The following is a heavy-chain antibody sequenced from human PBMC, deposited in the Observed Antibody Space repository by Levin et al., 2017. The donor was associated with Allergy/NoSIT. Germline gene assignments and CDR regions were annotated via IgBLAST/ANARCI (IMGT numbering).Heavy chain of an antibody. CDR2: VNTDGTIT. CDR3: TTGGDSYSLGY. Sequence: HAGGSLRLSCAASGFTFSTYWMHWVRQAPGKGLVWVSRVNTDGTITTYADSVRGRFTISRDDAKKTVSLQMDSLRSEDTAIYYCTTGGDSYSLGYWGQGTLVTVSS. D-gene: IGHD3-10*01. V-gene: IGHV3-74*01. J-gene: IGHJ4*02. CDR1: GFTFSTYW.